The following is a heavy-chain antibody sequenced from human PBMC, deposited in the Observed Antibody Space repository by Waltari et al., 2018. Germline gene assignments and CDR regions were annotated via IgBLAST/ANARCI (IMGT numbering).Heavy chain of an antibody. Sequence: VQLQESDPGLVKPSETLSLTCSVSGGAISGYYVSWIRQAPGKKLEWIGNIYYTGSTNYNPSLKSRATISLDTSKNQLSLQLDSMTAADTAVYYCPRGHLNSPFDDWGQGAMVAVSS. CDR3: PRGHLNSPFDD. J-gene: IGHJ3*01. V-gene: IGHV4-59*01. CDR2: IYYTGST. CDR1: GGAISGYY. D-gene: IGHD1-7*01.